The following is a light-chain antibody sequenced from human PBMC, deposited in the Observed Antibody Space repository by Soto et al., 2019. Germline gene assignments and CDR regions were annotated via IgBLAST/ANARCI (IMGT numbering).Light chain of an antibody. V-gene: IGKV1-9*01. Sequence: IQLSQAPSSRTASGGDRVTITCRASQDIAICLAWYQQEPGEAPKLLICAASTLYGGVPSRFSGSGSGTDFALTIPSLQAEDFATYSCQQLRMYPSTFRGGTRWIS. CDR2: AAS. CDR1: QDIAIC. CDR3: QQLRMYPST. J-gene: IGKJ4*01.